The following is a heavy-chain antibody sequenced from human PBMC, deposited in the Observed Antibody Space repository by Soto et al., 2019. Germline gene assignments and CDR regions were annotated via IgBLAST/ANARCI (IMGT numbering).Heavy chain of an antibody. CDR3: ARGKGDSARHNWFDP. J-gene: IGHJ5*02. CDR1: GFTFSSYA. V-gene: IGHV3-30-3*01. Sequence: GGSLRLSCAASGFTFSSYAMHWVRQAPGKGLEWVAVISYDGSHKYYADSVKGRFTISRDNSKNTLYLQMNSLRAEDTAVYYCARGKGDSARHNWFDPWGQRTLVTVSS. D-gene: IGHD2-21*02. CDR2: ISYDGSHK.